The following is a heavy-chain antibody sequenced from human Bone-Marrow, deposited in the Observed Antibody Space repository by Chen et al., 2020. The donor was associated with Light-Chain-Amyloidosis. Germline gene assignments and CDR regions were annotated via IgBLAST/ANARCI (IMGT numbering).Heavy chain of an antibody. J-gene: IGHJ4*02. CDR1: GFTFSSHW. CDR3: AEINTN. Sequence: EVQLVESGGGLVQPGGSLRLFCVASGFTFSSHWMSWVRQAPGKGREWVANIKQDGSEKYYADSVKGRFTISRDNAKNSLYLQMNSLRAEDTAVYYCAEINTNWGQGTLVTVSS. CDR2: IKQDGSEK. V-gene: IGHV3-7*01.